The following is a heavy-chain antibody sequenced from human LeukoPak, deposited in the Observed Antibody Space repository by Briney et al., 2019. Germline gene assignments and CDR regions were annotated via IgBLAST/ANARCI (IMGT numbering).Heavy chain of an antibody. J-gene: IGHJ3*02. CDR1: GFTFSSYG. D-gene: IGHD3-16*01. CDR2: ISYDGSNK. V-gene: IGHV3-30*18. Sequence: GGSLRLSCAASGFTFSSYGMHWVRQAPGKGLEWVAVISYDGSNKYYADSVKGRFTISRDNSKNTLYLQMNSLRAEDTAVYYCAKDSVLDAFDIWGQGTMVTVSS. CDR3: AKDSVLDAFDI.